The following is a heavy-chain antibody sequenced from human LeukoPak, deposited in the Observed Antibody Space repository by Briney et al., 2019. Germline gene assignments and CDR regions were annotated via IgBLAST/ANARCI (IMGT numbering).Heavy chain of an antibody. CDR2: IYYSGST. CDR1: GGSISSSSYY. J-gene: IGHJ4*02. V-gene: IGHV4-39*07. D-gene: IGHD3-10*01. Sequence: SETLSLTCTVSGGSISSSSYYWGWIRQPPGKGLEWIGSIYYSGSTYYNPSLKSRVTISVDTSKNQFSLKLSSVTAADTAVYYCARDGYGWGTHDYWGQGTLVTVSS. CDR3: ARDGYGWGTHDY.